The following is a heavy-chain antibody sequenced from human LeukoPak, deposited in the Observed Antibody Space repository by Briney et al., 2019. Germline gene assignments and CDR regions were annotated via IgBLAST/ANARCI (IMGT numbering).Heavy chain of an antibody. Sequence: PSETLSLTCAVYGGSFSGYYWSWIRQPPGKGLEWIGEINHSGSTNYNPSLKSRVTISVDTSKNQFSLKLSSVTAADTAVYYCARGILTYKYCSSTSCFPSLDYWGQGTLVTVSS. V-gene: IGHV4-34*01. J-gene: IGHJ4*02. CDR1: GGSFSGYY. CDR2: INHSGST. CDR3: ARGILTYKYCSSTSCFPSLDY. D-gene: IGHD2-2*01.